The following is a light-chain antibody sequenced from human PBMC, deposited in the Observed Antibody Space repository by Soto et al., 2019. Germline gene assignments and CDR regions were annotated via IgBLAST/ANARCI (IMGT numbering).Light chain of an antibody. CDR1: QSVSST. CDR3: QQYSTWPLT. V-gene: IGKV3-15*01. CDR2: GAS. Sequence: EVVMTQSPATLSVSPGERATLSCRASQSVSSTLAWYQQKPGQAPRLLIYGASTRATGIPARFSGSGSGTEFTFTISSLQSEDFAVYYCQQYSTWPLTFGGGTKVEIK. J-gene: IGKJ4*01.